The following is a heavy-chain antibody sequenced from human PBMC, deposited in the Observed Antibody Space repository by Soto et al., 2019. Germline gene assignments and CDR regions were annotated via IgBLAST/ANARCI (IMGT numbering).Heavy chain of an antibody. CDR3: ARVDDGYSYGSYYGMDV. J-gene: IGHJ6*02. Sequence: QVQLVQSGAEVKKPGSSVKVSCKASGGTFSSYAISWVRQAPGQGLEWMGGIIPIFGTANYAQKFQGRVTITADETTSTAYMELSSLRSEDTAVYYCARVDDGYSYGSYYGMDVWGQGTTVTVSS. CDR1: GGTFSSYA. D-gene: IGHD5-18*01. CDR2: IIPIFGTA. V-gene: IGHV1-69*01.